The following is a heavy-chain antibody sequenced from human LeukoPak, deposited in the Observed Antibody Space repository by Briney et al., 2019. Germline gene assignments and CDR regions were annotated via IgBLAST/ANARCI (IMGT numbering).Heavy chain of an antibody. J-gene: IGHJ4*02. V-gene: IGHV3-15*01. CDR2: IKSKTDGGAT. CDR1: GFTFNNTW. Sequence: GGSLRLSCAASGFTFNNTWMSWVRQAPGKGLEWVGRIKSKTDGGATDYAAPVKGRFTISRDDSVNSLYLQMNSLTTEDTAVYYCTATYYYDSRGSIAQANFDYWGQGTLVTVSS. CDR3: TATYYYDSRGSIAQANFDY. D-gene: IGHD3-22*01.